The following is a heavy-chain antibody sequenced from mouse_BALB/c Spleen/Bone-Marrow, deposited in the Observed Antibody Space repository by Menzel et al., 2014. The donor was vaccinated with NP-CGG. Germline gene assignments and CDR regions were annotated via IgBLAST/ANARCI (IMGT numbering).Heavy chain of an antibody. D-gene: IGHD2-2*01. J-gene: IGHJ3*01. CDR2: INPSSGYT. Sequence: VQLQQSGAELARPGASVKMSCKASGYTFAYYTVHWVKQRPGQGLEWIGYINPSSGYTNYNQKFKDKATLTTDKSSSTAYMQLSILTSEDSAVYYCAREVYGSWFAYWGQGTLVTVSA. CDR3: AREVYGSWFAY. CDR1: GYTFAYYT. V-gene: IGHV1-4*01.